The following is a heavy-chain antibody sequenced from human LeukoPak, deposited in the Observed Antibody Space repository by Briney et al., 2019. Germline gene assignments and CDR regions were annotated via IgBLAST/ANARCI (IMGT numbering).Heavy chain of an antibody. V-gene: IGHV3-30*04. CDR3: AKDISYFDY. J-gene: IGHJ4*02. Sequence: GGSLRLSCAASGFTFSSYAMHWVRQAPGKGLEWVAVISYDGSNKYYADSVKGRFTISRDNSKNTLYLQMNSLRAEDTAVYYCAKDISYFDYWGQGTLVTVSS. CDR1: GFTFSSYA. CDR2: ISYDGSNK.